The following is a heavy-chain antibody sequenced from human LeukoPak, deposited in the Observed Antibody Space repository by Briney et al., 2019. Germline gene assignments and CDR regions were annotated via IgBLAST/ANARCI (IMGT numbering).Heavy chain of an antibody. CDR3: AKGWTTVTTLDL. V-gene: IGHV3-9*01. CDR1: GFTFSDYY. J-gene: IGHJ2*01. D-gene: IGHD4-17*01. CDR2: ISWNSGSI. Sequence: GGSLRLSCAASGFTFSDYYMSWIRQAPGKGLEWVSGISWNSGSIGYADSVKGRFTISRDNAKNSLYLQMNSLRAEDTALYYCAKGWTTVTTLDLWGRGTLVTVSS.